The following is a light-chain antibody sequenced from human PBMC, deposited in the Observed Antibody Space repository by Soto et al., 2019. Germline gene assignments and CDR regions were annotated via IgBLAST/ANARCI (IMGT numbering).Light chain of an antibody. CDR3: QQYNNWPPIT. V-gene: IGKV3-15*01. CDR2: SAS. Sequence: VLTQSPATLSVSPGESATLSCRASQSVSSNLAWYQQKPGQAPRLLIYSASTRATGLPARFSGSGSGTEFTLTISSLQSEDFAVYYCQQYNNWPPITFGGGTKVDI. J-gene: IGKJ4*01. CDR1: QSVSSN.